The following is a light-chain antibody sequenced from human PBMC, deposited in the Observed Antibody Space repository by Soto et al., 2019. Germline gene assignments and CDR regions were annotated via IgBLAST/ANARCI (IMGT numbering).Light chain of an antibody. CDR1: SSDVGGYNY. Sequence: QSALTQPASVSGSRGRSITISCTGTSSDVGGYNYVSWYQHHPGKAPKLIIYGVSSRPSGVSNRFSGSKSGNTASLTISGLQAEDEADYYCSSYTSSSAVVFGGGTKFTVL. CDR2: GVS. CDR3: SSYTSSSAVV. V-gene: IGLV2-14*01. J-gene: IGLJ2*01.